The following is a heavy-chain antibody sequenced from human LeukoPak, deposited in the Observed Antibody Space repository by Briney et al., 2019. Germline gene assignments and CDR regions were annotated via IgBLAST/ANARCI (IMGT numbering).Heavy chain of an antibody. CDR2: INPNSGGT. J-gene: IGHJ4*02. CDR1: GYTFTGYY. Sequence: GASVKVSCKASGYTFTGYYMHWVRQAPGQGLEWMGWINPNSGGTNYAQKFQGRVTMTRDTSISTAYMELSRLRSDDTAVYYCARGGYCSSTSCYLHRYWGQGTLVTVSS. CDR3: ARGGYCSSTSCYLHRY. D-gene: IGHD2-2*01. V-gene: IGHV1-2*02.